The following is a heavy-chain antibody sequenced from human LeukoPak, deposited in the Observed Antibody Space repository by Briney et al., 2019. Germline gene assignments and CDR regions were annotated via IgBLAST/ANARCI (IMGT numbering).Heavy chain of an antibody. Sequence: SGTLSLICAVYGGSFSGYCWSWIRQPPGKGLEWIGEINHSGSTNYNPSLKSRVTISVDTSKNQFSLKLSSVTAADTAVYYCARGRARYYDSSGYYASWGQGTLVTVSS. CDR3: ARGRARYYDSSGYYAS. V-gene: IGHV4-34*01. CDR1: GGSFSGYC. CDR2: INHSGST. D-gene: IGHD3-22*01. J-gene: IGHJ5*02.